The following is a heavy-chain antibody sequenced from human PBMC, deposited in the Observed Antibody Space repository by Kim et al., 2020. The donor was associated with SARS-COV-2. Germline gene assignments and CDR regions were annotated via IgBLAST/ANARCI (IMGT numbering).Heavy chain of an antibody. CDR3: ARVAVVPAAIWSYYYYMDV. D-gene: IGHD2-2*02. J-gene: IGHJ6*03. V-gene: IGHV3-11*01. Sequence: ARFTISRDKANNSLYLQMNSLRAEDTAVYYCARVAVVPAAIWSYYYYMDVWGKGTTVTVSS.